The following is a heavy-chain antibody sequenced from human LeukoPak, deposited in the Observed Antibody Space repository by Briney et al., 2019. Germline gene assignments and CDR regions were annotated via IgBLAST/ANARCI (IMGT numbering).Heavy chain of an antibody. D-gene: IGHD3-3*01. Sequence: GGSLRLSCAASGFTFSSYSMNWVRQAPGKGLEWVSYISSSSSTIYYADSVKGRFTISRDNAKNSLYLQMSSLRSEDTAVYYCARDRSTYHFWSGTNWFDPWGQGTLVTVSS. CDR3: ARDRSTYHFWSGTNWFDP. CDR2: ISSSSSTI. CDR1: GFTFSSYS. V-gene: IGHV3-48*01. J-gene: IGHJ5*02.